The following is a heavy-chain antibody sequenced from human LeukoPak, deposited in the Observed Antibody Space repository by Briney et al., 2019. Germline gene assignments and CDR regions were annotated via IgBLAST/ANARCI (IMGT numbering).Heavy chain of an antibody. CDR3: ARQGGYVGDY. CDR1: GFTVSSNY. J-gene: IGHJ4*02. Sequence: PGGSLRPSCAASGFTVSSNYMSWVRQAPGKGLEWVSVIYSGGSTYYADSVKGRFTISRDNSKNTLYLQMNSLRAKDTAVYYCARQGGYVGDYWGQGTLVTVSS. D-gene: IGHD5-12*01. CDR2: IYSGGST. V-gene: IGHV3-53*01.